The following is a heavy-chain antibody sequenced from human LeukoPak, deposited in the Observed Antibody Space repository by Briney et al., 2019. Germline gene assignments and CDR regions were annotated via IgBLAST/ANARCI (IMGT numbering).Heavy chain of an antibody. Sequence: GGPLRLSCAASGFTFDDYAMHWVRHAPGKGLEWVSLISGDGGSTYYADSVKGRFTISRDNSKNSLYLQMNSLRTEDTALYYCAKDIGTMYYGMDVWGQGTTVTVSS. CDR3: AKDIGTMYYGMDV. J-gene: IGHJ6*02. CDR1: GFTFDDYA. CDR2: ISGDGGST. D-gene: IGHD3-3*01. V-gene: IGHV3-43*02.